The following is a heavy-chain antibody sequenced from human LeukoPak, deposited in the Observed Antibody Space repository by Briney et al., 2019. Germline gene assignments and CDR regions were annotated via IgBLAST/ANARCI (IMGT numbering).Heavy chain of an antibody. J-gene: IGHJ3*02. CDR1: GDIVSSNTAA. V-gene: IGHV6-1*01. CDR2: TFYRSNWYD. D-gene: IGHD6-19*01. CDR3: AREVAGTWAFDI. Sequence: PSQTLSLSCAISGDIVSSNTAAWNWIRQSPSRGLEWLGRTFYRSNWYDDYAASVKSRITINPDTSKNQFSLHLKSVTPEDTAVYYCAREVAGTWAFDIWGQGTRVTVSS.